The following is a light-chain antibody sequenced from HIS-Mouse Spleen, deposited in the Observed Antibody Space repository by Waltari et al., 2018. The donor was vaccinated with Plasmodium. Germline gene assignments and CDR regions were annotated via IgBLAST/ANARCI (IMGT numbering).Light chain of an antibody. Sequence: DIVLTQSPATMSVSPGERATLPCKASQSVSNNLTWYQQKPGQAPRLLIYGASTRATGIPARFSGSGSGTEFTLTISSLQSEDFAVYYCQQYNNWSFTFGPGTKVDIK. J-gene: IGKJ3*01. V-gene: IGKV3-15*01. CDR2: GAS. CDR3: QQYNNWSFT. CDR1: QSVSNN.